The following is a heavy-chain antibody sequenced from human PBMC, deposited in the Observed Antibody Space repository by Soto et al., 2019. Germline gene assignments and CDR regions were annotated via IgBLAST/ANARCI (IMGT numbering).Heavy chain of an antibody. CDR1: GGTFSSYA. D-gene: IGHD2-2*01. J-gene: IGHJ5*02. Sequence: ASVKVSCKASGGTFSSYAISWVRQAPGQGLEWMGGIIPIFGTANYAQKFQGRVTITADESTSTAYMELSSLRSEDTAVYYCAREDIVVVPAAGGPNWFDPWGQGTLVTVSS. CDR2: IIPIFGTA. V-gene: IGHV1-69*13. CDR3: AREDIVVVPAAGGPNWFDP.